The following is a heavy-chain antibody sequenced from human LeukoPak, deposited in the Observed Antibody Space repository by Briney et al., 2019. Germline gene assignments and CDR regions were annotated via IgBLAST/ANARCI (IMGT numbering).Heavy chain of an antibody. D-gene: IGHD6-19*01. CDR3: AKSIPTIAVAVSTRQ. CDR2: ISSRGTTM. J-gene: IGHJ4*02. V-gene: IGHV3-48*01. CDR1: GFTFSSYD. Sequence: PGGSLRLSCAASGFTFSSYDMNWVRQAPGKGPEWVSYISSRGTTMYYADSVKGRFTISRDNSKNTLYLQMNSLRTEDTAVYYCAKSIPTIAVAVSTRQWGQGTLVTVSS.